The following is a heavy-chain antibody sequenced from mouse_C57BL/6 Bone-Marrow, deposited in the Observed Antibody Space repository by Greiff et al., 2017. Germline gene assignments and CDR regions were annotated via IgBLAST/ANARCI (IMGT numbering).Heavy chain of an antibody. Sequence: DVKLVESGGGLVQPGGSLKLSCAASGFTFSDYGMAWVRQAPRKGPEWVAFISNLAYSIYYADTVTGRFTISRENAKNTLYLEMSSLRSEDTAMYYCARDYCGSRAWFAYWGQGTLVTVSA. CDR2: ISNLAYSI. J-gene: IGHJ3*01. D-gene: IGHD1-1*01. V-gene: IGHV5-15*01. CDR3: ARDYCGSRAWFAY. CDR1: GFTFSDYG.